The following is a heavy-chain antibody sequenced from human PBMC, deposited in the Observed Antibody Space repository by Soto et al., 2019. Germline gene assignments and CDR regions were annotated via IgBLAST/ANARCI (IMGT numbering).Heavy chain of an antibody. V-gene: IGHV3-30*18. CDR3: AKTLGAFNWTYATFDH. Sequence: QVQLVESGGGAVQPGGALRLSCAGSGFTFSTYAMHWIRHSPVKGLEWLASISYDGSISEYAYSAKGRFTISRDNPSNTLNLKIFSLTENDTSRCFGAKTLGAFNWTYATFDHWGRGTLVTVST. CDR2: ISYDGSIS. D-gene: IGHD2-15*01. CDR1: GFTFSTYA. J-gene: IGHJ5*02.